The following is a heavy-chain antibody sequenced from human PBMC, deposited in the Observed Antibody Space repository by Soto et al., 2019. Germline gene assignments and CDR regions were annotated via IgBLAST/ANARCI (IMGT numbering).Heavy chain of an antibody. J-gene: IGHJ3*02. CDR2: IYYRGST. CDR3: ARQTVVPAAIGAFDI. D-gene: IGHD2-2*02. V-gene: IGHV4-31*03. Sequence: PSETLSLTCTVSAGSIGSGFYYWSWIRQHPGKGLEWIGYIYYRGSTYYNPSLKSRVTISVDTSNNQFSLKLSSVTAADTAVYYCARQTVVPAAIGAFDIWGQGTMVTVSS. CDR1: AGSIGSGFYY.